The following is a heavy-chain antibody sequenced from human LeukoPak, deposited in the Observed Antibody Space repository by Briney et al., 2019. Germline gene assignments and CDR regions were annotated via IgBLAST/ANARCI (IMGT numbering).Heavy chain of an antibody. D-gene: IGHD1-1*01. Sequence: HSGGSLRLSCAASGFNLTNYFMPWVRQAPGTGLAWVARIRQDGSDKYYVDSVKGRFTISRDNANNLLFLQMNSLRVDDTAVYYCGRGAALNWNSGGIDYWGQGTLVTV. CDR3: GRGAALNWNSGGIDY. J-gene: IGHJ4*02. V-gene: IGHV3-7*01. CDR1: GFNLTNYF. CDR2: IRQDGSDK.